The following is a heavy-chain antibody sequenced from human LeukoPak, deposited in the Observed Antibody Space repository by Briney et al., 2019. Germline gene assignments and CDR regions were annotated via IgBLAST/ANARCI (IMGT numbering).Heavy chain of an antibody. CDR2: ISHDGSSK. Sequence: GGSLRLSCAASGFTFSSYAMHWVRQAPGKGLEWVAVISHDGSSKFYADSVKGRYTISRDNSKNTLYLQMNSLRAEDTAVYYCAITITGPNWFDPWGQGTLVTVSS. D-gene: IGHD1-20*01. J-gene: IGHJ5*02. CDR3: AITITGPNWFDP. CDR1: GFTFSSYA. V-gene: IGHV3-30-3*01.